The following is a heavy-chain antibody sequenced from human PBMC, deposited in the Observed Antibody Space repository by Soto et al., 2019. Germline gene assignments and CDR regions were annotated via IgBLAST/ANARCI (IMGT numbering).Heavy chain of an antibody. CDR1: GGSITSDYSC. J-gene: IGHJ4*02. V-gene: IGHV4-30-4*01. CDR3: ARGPSGDKVHY. CDR2: IFDSGTT. D-gene: IGHD7-27*01. Sequence: TLSLTCTVSGGSITSDYSCWSWIRQPPGEGLEWIGHIFDSGTTYTNPSLRSQVAISLDTSKNHFSLTLSSVTAADTAVYYCARGPSGDKVHYWGQGALVTVSS.